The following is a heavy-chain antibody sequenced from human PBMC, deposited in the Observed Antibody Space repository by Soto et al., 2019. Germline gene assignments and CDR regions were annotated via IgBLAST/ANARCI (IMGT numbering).Heavy chain of an antibody. J-gene: IGHJ6*02. CDR2: IYYSGST. Sequence: PSETLSLTCTVSGGSISSYYWSWIRQPPGKGLEWIGYIYYSGSTNYNPSLKSRVTISVDTSKNQFSLKLSSVTAADTAVYYCAGSPRGNYYFGMDVWGQGTSVTVSS. CDR1: GGSISSYY. CDR3: AGSPRGNYYFGMDV. V-gene: IGHV4-59*01.